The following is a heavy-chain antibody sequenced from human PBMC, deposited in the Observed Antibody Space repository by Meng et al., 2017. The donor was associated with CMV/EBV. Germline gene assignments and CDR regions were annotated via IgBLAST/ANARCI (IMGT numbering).Heavy chain of an antibody. Sequence: GGSLRLSCAASGFTFSSYEMNWVRQAPGKGLEWVSYISSSGSTIYYADSVKGRFTISRDNAKNSLYLQMNSLRAEDTAVYYCARDLFVGFLEWLEGPYYSYYGMDVWGQGTTVTVSS. D-gene: IGHD3-3*02. V-gene: IGHV3-48*03. CDR1: GFTFSSYE. J-gene: IGHJ6*02. CDR2: ISSSGSTI. CDR3: ARDLFVGFLEWLEGPYYSYYGMDV.